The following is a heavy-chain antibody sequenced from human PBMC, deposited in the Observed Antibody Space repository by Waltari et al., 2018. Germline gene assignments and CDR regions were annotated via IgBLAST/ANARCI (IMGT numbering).Heavy chain of an antibody. CDR3: ARDDYDFWSGYNHNWFDP. J-gene: IGHJ5*02. CDR2: IIPIFGTA. D-gene: IGHD3-3*01. V-gene: IGHV1-69*01. CDR1: GGTFSSYA. Sequence: QVQLVQSGAEVKKPGSSVKVSCKASGGTFSSYAISWVRQAPGQGLEWMGGIIPIFGTANYAQKFQGRVTITADESTSTAYMELSSLRSEDTAVYYCARDDYDFWSGYNHNWFDPWGQGTLVTVSS.